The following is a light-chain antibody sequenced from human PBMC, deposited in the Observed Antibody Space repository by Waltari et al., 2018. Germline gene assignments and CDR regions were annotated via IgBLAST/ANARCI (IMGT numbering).Light chain of an antibody. Sequence: EIVLTQPPGTLSLSRGDRVTLSCRASQSVNANRVDWYHQRPGRTPTLLLHGGSSRAIGSPDRFSGSGSGTDFTLTISRLEPEDSGIYYCQQYGTSTGTFGQGTKVEIK. CDR2: GGS. CDR1: QSVNANR. V-gene: IGKV3-20*01. CDR3: QQYGTSTGT. J-gene: IGKJ1*01.